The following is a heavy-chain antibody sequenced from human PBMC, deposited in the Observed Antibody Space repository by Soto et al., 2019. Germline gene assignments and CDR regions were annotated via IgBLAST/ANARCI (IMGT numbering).Heavy chain of an antibody. CDR1: GFTFSSYG. CDR2: IWYDGSNK. Sequence: QVQLVESGGGVVQPGRSLRLSWAASGFTFSSYGMHWVRQAPGKGLEWVAVIWYDGSNKYYADSVKGRFTISRDNSKNTLYLQMNSLRAEDTAVYYCARSLSRWLQFPFDYWSQGTLVTVSS. J-gene: IGHJ4*02. V-gene: IGHV3-33*01. D-gene: IGHD5-12*01. CDR3: ARSLSRWLQFPFDY.